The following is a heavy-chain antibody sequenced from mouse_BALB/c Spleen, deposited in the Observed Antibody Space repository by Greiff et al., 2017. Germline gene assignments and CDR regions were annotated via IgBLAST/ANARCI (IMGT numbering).Heavy chain of an antibody. CDR2: ISSGGSYT. J-gene: IGHJ4*01. V-gene: IGHV5-9-3*01. CDR3: ASDWDEAMDY. D-gene: IGHD4-1*01. Sequence: EVQGVESGGGLVKPGGSLKLSCAASGFTFSSYAMSWVRQTPEKRLEWVATISSGGSYTYYPDSVKGRFTISRDNAKNTLYLQMSSLRSEDTAMYYCASDWDEAMDYWGQGTSVTVSS. CDR1: GFTFSSYA.